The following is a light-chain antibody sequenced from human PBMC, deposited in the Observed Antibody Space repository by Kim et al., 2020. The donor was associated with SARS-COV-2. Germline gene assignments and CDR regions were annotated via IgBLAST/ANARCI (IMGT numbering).Light chain of an antibody. Sequence: KTLTTACTRSSGDMEYNSVQWYQQRPGSAPTTLIYEGDQRPSGVPDRFSGSLDISSNSASVTISGLQPDDEADYYCQSSDNNEHWVLGGGTQLTVL. CDR2: EGD. CDR3: QSSDNNEHWV. V-gene: IGLV6-57*03. CDR1: SGDMEYNS. J-gene: IGLJ3*02.